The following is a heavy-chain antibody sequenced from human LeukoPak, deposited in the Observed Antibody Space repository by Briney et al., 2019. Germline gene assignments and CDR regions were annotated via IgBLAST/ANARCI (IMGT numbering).Heavy chain of an antibody. CDR1: GFIFSNYG. Sequence: GGSLRLSCAASGFIFSNYGMHWVRQAPGKGLEWVAVILTDGSNKYYADSVKGRFTISRDNSKNTLYLQMNSLRAEDTAVYYCARDSASCRGCAFDIWGQGTVVSVSS. J-gene: IGHJ3*02. D-gene: IGHD2-2*01. V-gene: IGHV3-30*03. CDR2: ILTDGSNK. CDR3: ARDSASCRGCAFDI.